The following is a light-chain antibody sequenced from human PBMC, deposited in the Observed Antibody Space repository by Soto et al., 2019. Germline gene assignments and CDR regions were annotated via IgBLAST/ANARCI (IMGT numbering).Light chain of an antibody. J-gene: IGKJ1*01. CDR3: QQRFSWPPWT. CDR1: QSVSKQ. V-gene: IGKV3-11*01. CDR2: DAS. Sequence: EVVLTQSPATLSLSPGERATLSCRASQSVSKQLAWYQQKPGQAPRLLIYDASNRATGTPARFSGSGSGTDFTLSIISLEPEDFAVYYCQQRFSWPPWTFGQGTKVEV.